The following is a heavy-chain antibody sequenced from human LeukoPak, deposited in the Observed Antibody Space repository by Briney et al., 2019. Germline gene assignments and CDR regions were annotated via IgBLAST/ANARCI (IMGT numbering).Heavy chain of an antibody. CDR2: INTDGSST. CDR1: GFTFSSYW. J-gene: IGHJ4*02. V-gene: IGHV3-74*01. CDR3: ARETEVTGAYYFDY. Sequence: GGSLRLSCAASGFTFSSYWMHWVRQAPGTGLVWVSRINTDGSSTSYADSVKGRFTISRDNAKNTLYLQMNSLRAEDTAVYFCARETEVTGAYYFDYWGQGTLVTVSS. D-gene: IGHD3-9*01.